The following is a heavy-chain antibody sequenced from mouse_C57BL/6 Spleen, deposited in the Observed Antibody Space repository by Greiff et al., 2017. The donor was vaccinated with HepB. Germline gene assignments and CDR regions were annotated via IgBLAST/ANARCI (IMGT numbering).Heavy chain of an antibody. CDR2: IHPSDSDT. V-gene: IGHV1-74*01. CDR1: GYTFTSYW. J-gene: IGHJ2*01. CDR3: AITTVVADYFDY. D-gene: IGHD1-1*01. Sequence: QVQLKQPGAELVKPGASVKVSCKASGYTFTSYWMHWVKQRPGQGLEWIGRIHPSDSDTNYNQKFKGKATLTVDKSSSTAYMQLSSLTSEDSAVYYCAITTVVADYFDYWGQGTTLTVSS.